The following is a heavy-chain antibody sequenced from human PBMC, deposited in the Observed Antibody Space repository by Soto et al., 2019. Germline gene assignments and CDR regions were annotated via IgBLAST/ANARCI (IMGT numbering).Heavy chain of an antibody. CDR1: GGSISSSSYY. V-gene: IGHV4-39*01. J-gene: IGHJ6*03. CDR2: IYYSGST. D-gene: IGHD3-3*01. Sequence: SETLSLTCTVSGGSISSSSYYWGWIRQPPGKGLEWIGSIYYSGSTYYNPSLKSRVTISVDTSKNQFSLKLSSVTAADTAVYYCASVGDGYDFWSGYQPHYHYYYYMDVWGKGTTVTVSS. CDR3: ASVGDGYDFWSGYQPHYHYYYYMDV.